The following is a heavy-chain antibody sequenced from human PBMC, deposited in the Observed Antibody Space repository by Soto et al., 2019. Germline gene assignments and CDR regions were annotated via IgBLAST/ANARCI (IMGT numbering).Heavy chain of an antibody. D-gene: IGHD3-10*01. CDR2: INPSGGST. J-gene: IGHJ5*02. V-gene: IGHV1-46*01. Sequence: LEWMRIINPSGGSTSYAQKFQGRVTMTRDTSTSTVYMELSSLRSEDTAVYYCAIIVLWFGVPQSNWFDPWGQGTLVTVSS. CDR3: AIIVLWFGVPQSNWFDP.